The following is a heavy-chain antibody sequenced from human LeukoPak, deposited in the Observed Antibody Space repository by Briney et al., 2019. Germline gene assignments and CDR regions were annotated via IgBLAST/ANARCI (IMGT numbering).Heavy chain of an antibody. D-gene: IGHD1-1*01. V-gene: IGHV3-7*01. CDR1: GFTFNSYA. CDR2: IKQDGSEK. Sequence: QSGGSLRLSCAASGFTFNSYAMSWVRQAPGKGLEWVANIKQDGSEKYYVDSVKGRFTISRDNAKNSLYLQMNSLRAEDTAVYYCARVRRPSGQQKPCYFDYWGQGTLVTVSS. J-gene: IGHJ4*02. CDR3: ARVRRPSGQQKPCYFDY.